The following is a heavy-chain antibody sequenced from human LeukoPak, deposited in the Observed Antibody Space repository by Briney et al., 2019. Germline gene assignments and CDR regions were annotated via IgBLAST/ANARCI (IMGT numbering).Heavy chain of an antibody. CDR1: GGSFSGYY. Sequence: SETLSLTCAVYGGSFSGYYWSWIRQPPGKGLEWIGYIYYSGTTYYNPSLMGRVTISIDTSKNQFSLNLKSVTAADTAVYYCARATVVSAGYLDYWGQGTLVAVSS. D-gene: IGHD2-2*01. V-gene: IGHV4-59*08. CDR2: IYYSGTT. J-gene: IGHJ4*02. CDR3: ARATVVSAGYLDY.